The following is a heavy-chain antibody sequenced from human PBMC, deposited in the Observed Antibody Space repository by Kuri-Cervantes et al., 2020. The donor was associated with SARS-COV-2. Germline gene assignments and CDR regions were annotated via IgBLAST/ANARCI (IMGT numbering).Heavy chain of an antibody. CDR1: GFTFSSYA. CDR2: ISSSSSYI. J-gene: IGHJ4*02. D-gene: IGHD2-2*01. Sequence: GGSLRLSCAASGFTFSSYAMTWVRQAPGKGLEWVSSISSSSSYIYYADSVKGRFTISRDNAKNSLYLQMNSLRAEDTAVYYCARDFLLLVAQDYWGQGTLVTVSS. CDR3: ARDFLLLVAQDY. V-gene: IGHV3-21*01.